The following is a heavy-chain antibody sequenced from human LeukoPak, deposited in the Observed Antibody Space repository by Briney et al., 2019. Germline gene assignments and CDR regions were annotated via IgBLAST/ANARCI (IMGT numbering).Heavy chain of an antibody. J-gene: IGHJ4*02. CDR2: ISSDGGDT. CDR3: VKRDAYDSSGYYAN. D-gene: IGHD3-22*01. CDR1: GFTFSSYA. Sequence: GGSLRLSCAASGFTFSSYAMHWVRQAPGKGLEPVSAISSDGGDTYYADSVKSRFTISRDNSNNTLYPQMSSLRAEDTAVYYCVKRDAYDSSGYYANWGQGALVTVSS. V-gene: IGHV3-64D*06.